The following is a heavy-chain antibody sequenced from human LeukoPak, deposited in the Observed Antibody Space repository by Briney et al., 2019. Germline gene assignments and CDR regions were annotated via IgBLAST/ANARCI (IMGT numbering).Heavy chain of an antibody. V-gene: IGHV1-2*02. CDR3: TRERPILVVVAATDLDY. CDR2: INPNSGDT. D-gene: IGHD2-15*01. J-gene: IGHJ4*02. CDR1: GGTFSSYA. Sequence: ASVKVSCKASGGTFSSYAISWVRQAPGQGLQWMGWINPNSGDTGYAQKFQGRVTLTRDTSSTTAYMELTNLRSDDTAVYYCTRERPILVVVAATDLDYWGQGTLVTVSS.